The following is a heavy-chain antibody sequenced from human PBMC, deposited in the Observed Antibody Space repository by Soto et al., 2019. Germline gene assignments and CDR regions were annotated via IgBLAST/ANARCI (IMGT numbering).Heavy chain of an antibody. D-gene: IGHD1-1*01. J-gene: IGHJ4*02. CDR3: ARGRYGDY. V-gene: IGHV1-18*01. CDR2: IRAHNGNT. Sequence: QVHLVQSGAEVKKPGASVKVSCKGSGYGFTTYGITWVRQAPGQGLEWMAWIRAHNGNTNYAQKVQGRVTVTRDTSTSTDYMELRCMRYAVKAVYSCARGRYGDYWGQGALVTVSS. CDR1: GYGFTTYG.